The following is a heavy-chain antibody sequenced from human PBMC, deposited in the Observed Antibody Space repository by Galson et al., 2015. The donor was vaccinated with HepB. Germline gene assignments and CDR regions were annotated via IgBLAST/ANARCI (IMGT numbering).Heavy chain of an antibody. CDR2: ISTNGATI. D-gene: IGHD1-20*01. V-gene: IGHV3-48*04. Sequence: SLRLSCAASGSSFSSCTMNWVRQTPGKGLQWVSYISTNGATIHYADSVKGRFTIARDNAKNTLYLQMNSLRAEDTAVYYCARGRGYNWNDVFQYYYYYGMDVWGQGTTITVSS. J-gene: IGHJ6*02. CDR1: GSSFSSCT. CDR3: ARGRGYNWNDVFQYYYYYGMDV.